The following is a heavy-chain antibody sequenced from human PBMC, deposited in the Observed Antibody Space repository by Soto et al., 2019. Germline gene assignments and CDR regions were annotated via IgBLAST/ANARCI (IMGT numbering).Heavy chain of an antibody. Sequence: SETLSLTCTVSGGSISSGGYYWSWIRQYPGKGLEWIGYIYYSGSTYYNPSLKSRVTISVDTSKNQFSLKLSSVTAADTAVYYCARDLYGSGSYYYYYYGMGVWRQGTTVTASS. CDR3: ARDLYGSGSYYYYYYGMGV. CDR1: GGSISSGGYY. J-gene: IGHJ6*02. CDR2: IYYSGST. D-gene: IGHD3-10*01. V-gene: IGHV4-31*03.